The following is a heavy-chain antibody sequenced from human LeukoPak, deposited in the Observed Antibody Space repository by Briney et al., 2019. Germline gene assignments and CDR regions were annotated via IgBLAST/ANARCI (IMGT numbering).Heavy chain of an antibody. CDR3: ARYPPHDFWSSRPFYYMDV. Sequence: GGSLRLSCVASGFTFSSYIMNWVRQAPGKGLEWVSYISGSVNTIYYADSVKGRFTISRDNAKNSLYLQMESLRAEDTAVYYCARYPPHDFWSSRPFYYMDVWGKGTTVTVSS. J-gene: IGHJ6*03. CDR1: GFTFSSYI. V-gene: IGHV3-48*01. D-gene: IGHD3-3*01. CDR2: ISGSVNTI.